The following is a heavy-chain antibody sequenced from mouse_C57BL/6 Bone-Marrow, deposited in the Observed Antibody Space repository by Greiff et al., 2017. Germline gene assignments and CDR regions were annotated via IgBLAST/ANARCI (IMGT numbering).Heavy chain of an antibody. CDR3: ASRPSTTVVHYYAMDY. J-gene: IGHJ4*01. CDR2: INPSNGGA. D-gene: IGHD1-1*01. CDR1: GYTFTSYW. V-gene: IGHV1-53*01. Sequence: QVQLQQPGTELVQPGASVKLSCKASGYTFTSYWMHWVQQRPGQGLEWIGNINPSNGGATYNEKFAIKATLTVDKSSSTAYIQLSSLTSEDFAVDYCASRPSTTVVHYYAMDYGGQGTSVTVSA.